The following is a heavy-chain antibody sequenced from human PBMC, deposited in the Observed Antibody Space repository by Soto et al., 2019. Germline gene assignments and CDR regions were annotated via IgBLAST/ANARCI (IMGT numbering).Heavy chain of an antibody. CDR1: GFTFSTYA. Sequence: GRSLRLSCAASGFTFSTYAMSWVRQAPGKGLEWVSVIGRSGGDIQYADSVKGRFTISRDNSKNTLYLQMNSLSAEDTAIYYCARVWGITLRALVAYWGQGTLVTXSS. CDR3: ARVWGITLRALVAY. D-gene: IGHD1-20*01. V-gene: IGHV3-23*01. J-gene: IGHJ4*02. CDR2: IGRSGGDI.